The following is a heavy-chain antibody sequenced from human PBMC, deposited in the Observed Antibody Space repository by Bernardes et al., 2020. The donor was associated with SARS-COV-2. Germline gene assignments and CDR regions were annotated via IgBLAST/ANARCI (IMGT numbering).Heavy chain of an antibody. CDR1: GFTFSTHS. J-gene: IGHJ4*02. CDR3: VRTVNGSAI. V-gene: IGHV3-48*01. D-gene: IGHD2-8*01. Sequence: WGSLRLSCAASGFTFSTHSMNWVRRAPGKGREWVSYITSDMKTIYYAASVRGRFTISRDKAMSRLYLQMNSLIVEDTAIYYCVRTVNGSAIWGQGTQVTVSS. CDR2: ITSDMKTI.